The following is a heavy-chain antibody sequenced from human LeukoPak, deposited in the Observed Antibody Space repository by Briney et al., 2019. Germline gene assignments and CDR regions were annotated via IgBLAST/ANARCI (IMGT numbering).Heavy chain of an antibody. CDR3: TRGIAARY. Sequence: ASVKVSCKASGGTFSSYAISWVRQAPGQGLEWMGWINPNSGGTNYAQKFQGRVTMTRDTSISTAYMELSRLRSDDRAVYYCTRGIAARYWGQGTLVTVSS. D-gene: IGHD6-13*01. V-gene: IGHV1-2*02. CDR1: GGTFSSYA. J-gene: IGHJ4*02. CDR2: INPNSGGT.